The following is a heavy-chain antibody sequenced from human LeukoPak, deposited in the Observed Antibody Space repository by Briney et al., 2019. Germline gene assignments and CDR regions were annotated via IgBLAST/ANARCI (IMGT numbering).Heavy chain of an antibody. V-gene: IGHV4-34*01. CDR3: ASRPANVGAHDY. CDR2: INHSGST. J-gene: IGHJ4*02. Sequence: SETLSLTCAVYGGSFSGYYWSWIRQPPGKGLEWIGEINHSGSTNYNPSLKSRVTISVDTSKNQFSLKLSSVTAADTAVYYCASRPANVGAHDYWDQGTLVTVSS. CDR1: GGSFSGYY. D-gene: IGHD1-26*01.